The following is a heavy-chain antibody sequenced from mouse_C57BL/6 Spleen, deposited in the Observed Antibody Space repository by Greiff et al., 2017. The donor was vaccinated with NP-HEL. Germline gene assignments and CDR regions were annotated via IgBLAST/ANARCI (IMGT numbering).Heavy chain of an antibody. V-gene: IGHV1-26*01. J-gene: IGHJ4*01. CDR3: ARWDDGSYYYAMDY. CDR2: INPNNGGT. Sequence: VQLQQSGPELVKPGASVKISCKASGYTFTDYYMNWVKQSHGKSLEWIGDINPNNGGTSYNQKFKGKATLTVDKSSSTAYMELRSLTSEDSAVYYCARWDDGSYYYAMDYWGQGTSVTVSS. D-gene: IGHD2-3*01. CDR1: GYTFTDYY.